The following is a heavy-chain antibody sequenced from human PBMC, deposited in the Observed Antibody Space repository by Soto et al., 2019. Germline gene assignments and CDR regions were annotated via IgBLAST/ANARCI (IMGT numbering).Heavy chain of an antibody. Sequence: QVQLQQWGAGLLKPSETLSLTCAVYGGSFSGYYWSWIRQPPGKGLEWIGEINHSGGTNYNPSLKSRVTISVYTSKNQFSLKLSSVTAADTAVYYCASRHSSGWFFDYWGRGTLVTVSS. J-gene: IGHJ4*02. CDR1: GGSFSGYY. D-gene: IGHD6-19*01. CDR2: INHSGGT. V-gene: IGHV4-34*01. CDR3: ASRHSSGWFFDY.